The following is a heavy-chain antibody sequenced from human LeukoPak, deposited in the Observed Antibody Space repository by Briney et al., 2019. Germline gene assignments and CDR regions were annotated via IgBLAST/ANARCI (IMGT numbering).Heavy chain of an antibody. CDR2: ISGSGGST. CDR1: GFTFNNYA. V-gene: IGHV3-23*01. CDR3: VRDGTIYGVRTELYYHYGMDV. J-gene: IGHJ6*02. Sequence: GGSLRLSCAASGFTFNNYAMSWVRQAPGEGLEWVSGISGSGGSTFYSDSVKGRFTISRDTSKNTLYLQMNGLRAEDTAVYFCVRDGTIYGVRTELYYHYGMDVWGQGTTVTVSS. D-gene: IGHD3-3*01.